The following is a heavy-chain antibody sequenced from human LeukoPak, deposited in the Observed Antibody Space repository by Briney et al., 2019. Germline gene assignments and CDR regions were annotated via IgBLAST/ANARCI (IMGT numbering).Heavy chain of an antibody. J-gene: IGHJ4*02. Sequence: ASVKVSCKVSGNTLSELSMHWVRQAPGKGLEWMGGFDPEEGEPIYAQKFQGRVTTTDDTSTDTAYMEVTNLRSDETAVYYCATGRPASLLDYWGQGTLVTVSS. CDR1: GNTLSELS. CDR3: ATGRPASLLDY. CDR2: FDPEEGEP. V-gene: IGHV1-24*01.